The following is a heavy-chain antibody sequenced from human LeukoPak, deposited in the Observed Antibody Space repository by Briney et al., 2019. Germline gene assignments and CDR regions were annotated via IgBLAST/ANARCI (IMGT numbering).Heavy chain of an antibody. CDR2: MNPNSGNT. V-gene: IGHV1-8*01. Sequence: ASVKVSCKASGGTFSSYAISWVRQATGQGLEWMGWMNPNSGNTGYAQKFQGRVTMTRNTSISTAYMELSSLRSEDTAVYYCASFQVRGAIDAFDIWGQGTMVTVSS. J-gene: IGHJ3*02. D-gene: IGHD3-10*01. CDR3: ASFQVRGAIDAFDI. CDR1: GGTFSSYA.